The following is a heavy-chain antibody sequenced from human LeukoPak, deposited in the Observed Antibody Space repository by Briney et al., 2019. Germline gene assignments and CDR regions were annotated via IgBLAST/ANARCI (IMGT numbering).Heavy chain of an antibody. CDR3: ARPRSMVRGLRWFDP. J-gene: IGHJ5*02. D-gene: IGHD3-10*01. CDR1: GYSISSGYY. V-gene: IGHV4-38-2*02. Sequence: SETLSLTCTVSGYSISSGYYWGWIRQPPGKGLEWVGNFYHSGSTYYNPSLKSRVTISVDTSKNQFSLKLRSVTAADTAVYYCARPRSMVRGLRWFDPWGQGTLVTVSS. CDR2: FYHSGST.